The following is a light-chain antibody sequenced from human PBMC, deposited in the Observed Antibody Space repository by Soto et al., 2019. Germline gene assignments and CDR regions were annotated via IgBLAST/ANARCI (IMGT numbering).Light chain of an antibody. CDR2: RND. CDR3: SAWDDSLSGYV. J-gene: IGLJ1*01. Sequence: QSVLTQAPSGSGIPGQRGTISCSGSSFNIGSNYVYWYQQLPGTAPKLVIFRNDQRPSGIPDRISGSKSGTSASLAISGLRSEDEADYYCSAWDDSLSGYVFGTGTKVTVL. CDR1: SFNIGSNY. V-gene: IGLV1-47*01.